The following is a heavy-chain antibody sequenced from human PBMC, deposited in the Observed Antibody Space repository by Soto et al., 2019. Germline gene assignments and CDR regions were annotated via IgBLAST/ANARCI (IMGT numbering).Heavy chain of an antibody. J-gene: IGHJ1*01. CDR2: ISPGSRYP. CDR1: GFTFGDSY. Sequence: RGSLRLCCAGSGFTFGDSYMSWIRQAPGKGLEWLSYISPGSRYPAYADSVKGRFTISRDNARRSLFLQMTSLTAEDTAMYYCVRGGRAGPSDLRGQGIMVTVFS. V-gene: IGHV3-11*06. CDR3: VRGGRAGPSDL.